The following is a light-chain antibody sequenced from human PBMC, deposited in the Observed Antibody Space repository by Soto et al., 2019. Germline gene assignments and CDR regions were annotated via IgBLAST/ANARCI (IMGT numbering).Light chain of an antibody. CDR2: DGS. V-gene: IGKV3-11*01. J-gene: IGKJ5*01. CDR3: QQRTRWPMT. CDR1: QNLHSF. Sequence: IVLTQSPSTLSVSPGERFTLSCRASQNLHSFLNWYQQRPGQAPRPLIYDGSKRAAGVPDRISGDGSGTDYTLTISSLEPEDFAVYYCQQRTRWPMTFGQGTRLEIK.